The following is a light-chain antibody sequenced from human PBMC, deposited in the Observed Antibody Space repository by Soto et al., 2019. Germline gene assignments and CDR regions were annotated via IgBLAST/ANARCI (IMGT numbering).Light chain of an antibody. CDR1: TGAVTSGHY. J-gene: IGLJ3*02. Sequence: QTVVTQEPSLTVSPGGTVTLTCGSSTGAVTSGHYPYWFQQKPGQAPRTLIFNTNNKPSWTPARFSGSLLGGKAALTLSGAQPEDEAGYYCLLAYSGDREVFGGGTQLTVL. CDR2: NTN. V-gene: IGLV7-46*01. CDR3: LLAYSGDREV.